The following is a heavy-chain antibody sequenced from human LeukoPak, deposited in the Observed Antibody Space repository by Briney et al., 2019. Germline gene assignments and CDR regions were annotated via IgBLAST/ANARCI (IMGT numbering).Heavy chain of an antibody. J-gene: IGHJ4*02. CDR2: IWYDGSNK. CDR1: GFTFRSYG. CDR3: ARDEDHYFDY. V-gene: IGHV3-33*01. Sequence: GGSLRLSCAASGFTFRSYGIHGVRQSPGKGLEWVAVIWYDGSNKYYAASVKGRFTISRDNSKNTLYLQMNSLRAEDTAVYYCARDEDHYFDYWGQGTLVTVSS.